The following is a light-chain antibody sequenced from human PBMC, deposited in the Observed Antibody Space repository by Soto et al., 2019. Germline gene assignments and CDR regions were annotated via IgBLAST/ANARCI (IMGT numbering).Light chain of an antibody. J-gene: IGKJ1*01. V-gene: IGKV3-20*01. Sequence: EIVLTQSPCTLSLSPGEQGTLSCRASQRVSSNFLAWYQQKPGQAPRLLIYGASNRATGIPDRFSGSGSGTDFTLTISRLEPEDFAVCYCQQYGSSPRTFGQGTKVDTK. CDR3: QQYGSSPRT. CDR2: GAS. CDR1: QRVSSNF.